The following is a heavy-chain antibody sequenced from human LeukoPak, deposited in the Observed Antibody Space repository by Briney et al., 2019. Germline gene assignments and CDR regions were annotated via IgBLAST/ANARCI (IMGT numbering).Heavy chain of an antibody. Sequence: PSETLSLTCTVSGGSISSSSYYWGWIRQPPGKGLEWIGSIYYSGSTYYNPSLKGRVTISVDTSKNQFSLKLSSVTAADTAVYYCARRGAAAGTYGFDYWGQGTLVTVSS. D-gene: IGHD6-13*01. CDR3: ARRGAAAGTYGFDY. V-gene: IGHV4-39*01. CDR2: IYYSGST. CDR1: GGSISSSSYY. J-gene: IGHJ4*02.